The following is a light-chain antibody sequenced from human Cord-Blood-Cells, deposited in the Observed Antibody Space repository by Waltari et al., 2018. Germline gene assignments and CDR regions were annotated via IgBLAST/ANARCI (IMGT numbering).Light chain of an antibody. CDR3: SSYTSSSTVV. V-gene: IGLV2-14*01. CDR2: DVS. J-gene: IGLJ2*01. Sequence: QSALTQPASVSGSPGQSITTSCTGTSSDVGGYNYVSWYHQHPGKAPKLMIYDVSKRPSGVSNRFSGSKSGNTASLTISGLQAEDEADYYCSSYTSSSTVVFGGGTKLTVL. CDR1: SSDVGGYNY.